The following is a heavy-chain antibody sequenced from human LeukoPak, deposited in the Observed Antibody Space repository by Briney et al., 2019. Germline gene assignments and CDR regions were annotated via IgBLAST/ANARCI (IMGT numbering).Heavy chain of an antibody. V-gene: IGHV4-59*01. CDR3: ARGIGWFGELKNWFDP. J-gene: IGHJ5*02. CDR1: GGSISSYY. Sequence: PSETLSLTCTVSGGSISSYYWSWIRQPPGKGLEWIGYIYYSGSTNYNPSIKSRVTISVDTSKNQFSLRLSSVTAADTAVYYCARGIGWFGELKNWFDPWGQGTLVTVSS. CDR2: IYYSGST. D-gene: IGHD3-10*01.